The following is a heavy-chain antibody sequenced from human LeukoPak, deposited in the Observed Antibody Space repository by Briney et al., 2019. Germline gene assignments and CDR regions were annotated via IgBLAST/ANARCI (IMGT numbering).Heavy chain of an antibody. D-gene: IGHD2-8*01. J-gene: IGHJ6*02. V-gene: IGHV3-30*18. Sequence: PGGSLRLSCAAHGFTFSNFGMHWVRQGPGKGLEWVAFISYAESNKFYADSVKGRFTISRDNAKSTLSLQVNSLRTEDTAVYYCAKAIGEAYYYEMDVWGQGTTVTVSS. CDR2: ISYAESNK. CDR1: GFTFSNFG. CDR3: AKAIGEAYYYEMDV.